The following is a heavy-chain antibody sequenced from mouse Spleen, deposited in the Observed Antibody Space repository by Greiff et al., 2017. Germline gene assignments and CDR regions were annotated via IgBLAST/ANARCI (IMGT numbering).Heavy chain of an antibody. CDR2: IYPGDGDT. J-gene: IGHJ4*01. CDR3: ARSRRYDLDAMDY. V-gene: IGHV1-80*01. D-gene: IGHD2-14*01. CDR1: GYAFSSYW. Sequence: QVQLQQSGAELVRPGSSVKISCKASGYAFSSYWMNWVKQRPGQGLEWIGQIYPGDGDTNYNGKFKGKATLTADKSSSTAYMQLSSLTSEDSAVYFCARSRRYDLDAMDYWGQGTSVTVSS.